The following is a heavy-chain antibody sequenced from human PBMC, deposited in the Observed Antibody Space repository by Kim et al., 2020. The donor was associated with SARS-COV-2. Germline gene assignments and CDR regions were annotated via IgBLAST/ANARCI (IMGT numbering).Heavy chain of an antibody. Sequence: GGSLRLSCAASGFTFSSYSMNWVRQAPGKGLEWVSSISSSSSYIYYADSVKGRFTISRDNAKNSLYLQMNSLRAEDTAVYYCARDGLGYCSSTGCYFANWFDPWGQGTLVTVSS. J-gene: IGHJ5*02. CDR2: ISSSSSYI. V-gene: IGHV3-21*01. D-gene: IGHD2-2*01. CDR3: ARDGLGYCSSTGCYFANWFDP. CDR1: GFTFSSYS.